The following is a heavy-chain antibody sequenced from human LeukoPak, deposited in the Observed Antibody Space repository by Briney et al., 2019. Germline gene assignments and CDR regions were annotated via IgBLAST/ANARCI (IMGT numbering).Heavy chain of an antibody. V-gene: IGHV4-34*01. CDR2: INHSGST. CDR3: ASQRYYYDSSGYYPIDY. CDR1: GGSFSGYY. J-gene: IGHJ4*02. D-gene: IGHD3-22*01. Sequence: SETLSLTCAVYGGSFSGYYWSWIRQPPGKGLEWIREINHSGSTNYNPSLKSRVTISVDTSKNQFSLKLSSVTAADTAVYYCASQRYYYDSSGYYPIDYWGQGTPVTVSS.